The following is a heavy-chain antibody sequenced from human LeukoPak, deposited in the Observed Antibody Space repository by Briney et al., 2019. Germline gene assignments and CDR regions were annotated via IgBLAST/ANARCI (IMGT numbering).Heavy chain of an antibody. J-gene: IGHJ3*02. Sequence: NPSETLSLTCTVSGGSVSSGSYYWGWIRQPPGKGLEWIGSIYYSGRTYYNPSLKSRVTISVDTSKNQFSLKLSSVTAADTAVYYCARRHDSSGYGAFDIWGQGTMVTVSS. CDR2: IYYSGRT. D-gene: IGHD3-22*01. CDR3: ARRHDSSGYGAFDI. V-gene: IGHV4-39*01. CDR1: GGSVSSGSYY.